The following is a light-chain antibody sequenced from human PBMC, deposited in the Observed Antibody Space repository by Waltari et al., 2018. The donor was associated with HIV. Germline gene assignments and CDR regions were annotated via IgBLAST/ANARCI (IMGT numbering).Light chain of an antibody. V-gene: IGLV1-44*01. CDR1: TSNIGSND. CDR2: TNN. CDR3: AVWDDSLNGNVI. Sequence: QSVLTQPPSTSGPPGQRVTLSCSGSTSNIGSNDVNWYQQLPGTAPKLVIYTNNQRMPGVPDRVTGSKSGTSASLAISGLQSEDEAHYYCAVWDDSLNGNVIFGGGTKLTVL. J-gene: IGLJ2*01.